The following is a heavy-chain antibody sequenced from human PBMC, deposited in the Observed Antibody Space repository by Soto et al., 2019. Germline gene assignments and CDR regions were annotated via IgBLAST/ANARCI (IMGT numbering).Heavy chain of an antibody. J-gene: IGHJ6*03. D-gene: IGHD3-3*01. CDR3: ARHYDFWSGYYTGAVLDYYYYMDV. CDR2: IYYSGST. Sequence: SETLSLTCTVSGGSISSSSYYWGWIRQPPGKGLEWIGSIYYSGSTYYNPSLKSRVTISVDTSKNQFSLKLSSVTAADTAVYYCARHYDFWSGYYTGAVLDYYYYMDVWGKGTTVTVSS. V-gene: IGHV4-39*01. CDR1: GGSISSSSYY.